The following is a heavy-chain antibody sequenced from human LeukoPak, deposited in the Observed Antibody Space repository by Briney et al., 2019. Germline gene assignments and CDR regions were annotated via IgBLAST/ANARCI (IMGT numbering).Heavy chain of an antibody. D-gene: IGHD5-18*01. CDR1: GYTFTGYY. CDR3: ARGPRDTEMPEGYYSMDV. J-gene: IGHJ6*02. Sequence: ASVKVSCKASGYTFTGYYMHWVRQAPGQGLEWMGWINPNSGGTNYAQKFQGRVTMTRDTSISTAYMELSRLRSDDTAVYYCARGPRDTEMPEGYYSMDVWGQGTTVTVSS. V-gene: IGHV1-2*02. CDR2: INPNSGGT.